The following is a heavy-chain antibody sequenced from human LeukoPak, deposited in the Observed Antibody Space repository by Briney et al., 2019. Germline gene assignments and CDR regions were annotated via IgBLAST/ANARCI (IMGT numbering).Heavy chain of an antibody. CDR2: IYYSGST. CDR1: GGSISSSSYY. J-gene: IGHJ4*02. D-gene: IGHD1-26*01. CDR3: ASSGSYRSDN. V-gene: IGHV4-39*01. Sequence: SETLSLTCTVSGGSISSSSYYWGWIRQPPGKGLEWSGSIYYSGSTYYNPSLKSRVTISVDTSKNQFSLQLSSVTAPDTPVYYCASSGSYRSDNSGQGTMPTVSS.